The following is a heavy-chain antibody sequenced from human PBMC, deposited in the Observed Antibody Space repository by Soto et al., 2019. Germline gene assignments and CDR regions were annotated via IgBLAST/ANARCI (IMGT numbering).Heavy chain of an antibody. V-gene: IGHV4-39*01. CDR2: IYYSGST. CDR1: GGSISSSSYY. CDR3: ARQTSGRGCHWFDP. Sequence: QLQLQESGPGLVKPSETLSLTCTVSGGSISSSSYYWGWIRQPPGKGLEWIGSIYYSGSTYYNPSLKSRVTISVDTSKNQFSLKLSSVTAADTAVYYCARQTSGRGCHWFDPWGQGTLVTVSS. D-gene: IGHD2-2*01. J-gene: IGHJ5*02.